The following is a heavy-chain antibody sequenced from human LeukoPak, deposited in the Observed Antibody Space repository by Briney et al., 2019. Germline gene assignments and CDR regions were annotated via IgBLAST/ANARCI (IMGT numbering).Heavy chain of an antibody. CDR3: ARDRPHEFHLYYDSSGSKGAFDY. CDR2: IIPILGIA. V-gene: IGHV1-69*04. CDR1: GGTFSSYA. D-gene: IGHD3-22*01. Sequence: ASVKVSCKASGGTFSSYAISWVRQAPGQGLEWMGRIIPILGIANYAQKLQGRVTMTTDTSTSTAYMELRSLRSDDTAVYYCARDRPHEFHLYYDSSGSKGAFDYWGQGTLVTVSS. J-gene: IGHJ4*02.